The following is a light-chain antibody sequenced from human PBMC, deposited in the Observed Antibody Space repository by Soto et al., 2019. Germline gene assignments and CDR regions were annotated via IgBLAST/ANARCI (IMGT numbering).Light chain of an antibody. Sequence: QSVLPKPPSASGTPGQRVTIACSGGSSNIESNTVNWYQPVPGTAPKLLVYSNNQRPSGVPDRFSGSQAGTSASLAISGRQSEDEADYYCATWDDSLNGWVIGGGTKLPS. V-gene: IGLV1-44*01. CDR2: SNN. J-gene: IGLJ2*01. CDR1: SSNIESNT. CDR3: ATWDDSLNGWV.